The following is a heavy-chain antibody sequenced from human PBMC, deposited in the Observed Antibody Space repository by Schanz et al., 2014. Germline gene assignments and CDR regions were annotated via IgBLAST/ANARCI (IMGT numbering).Heavy chain of an antibody. CDR2: MNESHSTI. J-gene: IGHJ4*02. V-gene: IGHV3-23*01. D-gene: IGHD6-19*01. Sequence: EVQLLESGGGLVEPGGSLRLSCAASGFSFSSYAMGWVRQARGKGLEWVSAMNESHSTIYYADSVRGRFTISRDNAKSSLYLQMNSLRVEDTAMYYCAASSGWHPSTDYWGQGTLVTVSS. CDR1: GFSFSSYA. CDR3: AASSGWHPSTDY.